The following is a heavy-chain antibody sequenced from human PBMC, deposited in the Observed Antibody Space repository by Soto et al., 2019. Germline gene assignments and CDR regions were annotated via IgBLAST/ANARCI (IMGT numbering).Heavy chain of an antibody. Sequence: QVQLQESGPGLVKPSETLSLTCTVSGGSVSSASYYWSWIRQPPGKGLEWIGFIYHIGSTNYNPSIKSRVTISVDTSKNQFSLKLSSVTAADTAVYYCARGPPPNWFDPWGQGTLVTVSS. CDR3: ARGPPPNWFDP. CDR1: GGSVSSASYY. J-gene: IGHJ5*02. V-gene: IGHV4-61*01. CDR2: IYHIGST.